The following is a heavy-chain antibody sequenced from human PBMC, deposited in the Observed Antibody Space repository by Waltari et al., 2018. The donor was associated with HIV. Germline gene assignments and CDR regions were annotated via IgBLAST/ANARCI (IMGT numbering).Heavy chain of an antibody. CDR1: GGSISSSSYY. V-gene: IGHV4-39*01. CDR3: ARPYSSSWYYFDY. Sequence: QLQLQESGPGLVKPSENLSLICTVSGGSISSSSYYWGWIRQPPGKGLEWIGSIYSSGSTYYNPSLKSRVTISVDTSKNQFSLKLSSVTAADTAVYYCARPYSSSWYYFDYWGQGTLVTVSS. D-gene: IGHD6-13*01. CDR2: IYSSGST. J-gene: IGHJ4*02.